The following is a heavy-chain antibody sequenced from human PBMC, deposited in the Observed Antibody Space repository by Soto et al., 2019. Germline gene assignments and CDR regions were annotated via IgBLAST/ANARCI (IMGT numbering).Heavy chain of an antibody. CDR3: AGDPGDRNGMIV. D-gene: IGHD1-26*01. CDR2: IYSGGNT. V-gene: IGHV3-66*01. Sequence: EVQVVESGGGLVQPGGSLRLTCAASGFTVSSDYMNWVRQAPGKGLEWVPVIYSGGNTYYGDSVKGRFTISRDNSKNMLYLQMNSLRVEATAVYYCAGDPGDRNGMIVWGQGTTVTVSS. CDR1: GFTVSSDY. J-gene: IGHJ6*02.